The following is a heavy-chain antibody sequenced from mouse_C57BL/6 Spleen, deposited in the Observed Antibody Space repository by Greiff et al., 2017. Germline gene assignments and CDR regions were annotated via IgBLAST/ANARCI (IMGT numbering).Heavy chain of an antibody. CDR1: GYSFTDYN. J-gene: IGHJ2*01. Sequence: VQLQQSGPELVKPGASVKISCKASGYSFTDYNMNWVKQSNGKSLEWIGVINPNYGTTSYNQKFKGKATLTVDQSSSTAYMQLNSLTSADSSVYYCARIGQILRDSSGYYFDYWGQGTTLTVSS. V-gene: IGHV1-39*01. CDR2: INPNYGTT. CDR3: ARIGQILRDSSGYYFDY. D-gene: IGHD3-2*02.